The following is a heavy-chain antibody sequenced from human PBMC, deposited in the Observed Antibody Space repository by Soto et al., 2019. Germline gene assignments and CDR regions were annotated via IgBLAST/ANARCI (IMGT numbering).Heavy chain of an antibody. Sequence: QVQLVESGGGVVQPGGSLRLSCAASGFTFSSYGMHWVRQAPGKGLERVAVISYDGSNKYYADSVKGRFTISRDNSKNTLYLQMNSLRAEDTAVYYCAKDLIAARPDLDWFDPWGQGTLVTVSS. J-gene: IGHJ5*02. V-gene: IGHV3-30*18. D-gene: IGHD6-6*01. CDR3: AKDLIAARPDLDWFDP. CDR2: ISYDGSNK. CDR1: GFTFSSYG.